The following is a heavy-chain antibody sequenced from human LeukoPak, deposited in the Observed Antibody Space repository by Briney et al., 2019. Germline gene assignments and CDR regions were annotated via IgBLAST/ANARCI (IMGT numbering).Heavy chain of an antibody. CDR3: SRRANCRGDCTLDY. V-gene: IGHV1-2*02. CDR1: GYTFTGYY. Sequence: GASVKVSCKASGYTFTGYYMHWVRQAPGQGLEWMGWINPNSGGTNYAQKFQGRVTMTTDTSISTAYMELSGLRSDDTAVYYCSRRANCRGDCTLDYWGQGTLVTVSS. CDR2: INPNSGGT. J-gene: IGHJ4*02. D-gene: IGHD2-21*01.